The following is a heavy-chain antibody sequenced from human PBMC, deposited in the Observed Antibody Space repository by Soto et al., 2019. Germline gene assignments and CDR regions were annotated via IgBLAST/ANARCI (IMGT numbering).Heavy chain of an antibody. D-gene: IGHD3-22*01. J-gene: IGHJ4*02. Sequence: PGGSLRLSCAASGFTFSSYGMHWVRQAPGKGLEWVAVISYDGSNKYYADSVKGRFTISRDNSKNTLYLQMNSLRAEVTAVYYCAKFQLSGYYFGYWGQGTLVTVSS. CDR3: AKFQLSGYYFGY. V-gene: IGHV3-30*18. CDR1: GFTFSSYG. CDR2: ISYDGSNK.